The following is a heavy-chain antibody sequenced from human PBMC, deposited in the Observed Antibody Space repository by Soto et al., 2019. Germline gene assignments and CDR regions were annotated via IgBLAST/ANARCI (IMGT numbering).Heavy chain of an antibody. CDR2: IYYSGST. Sequence: SETLSLTCTVSGGSISSGGYYWSWFRQHPGKGLEWIGYIYYSGSTYYNPSLKSRVAISLDTSKNQFSLSLSSVTAADTAVYYCARGRGYSYGLDPWGQGTPVTVSS. D-gene: IGHD5-18*01. V-gene: IGHV4-30-4*08. CDR3: ARGRGYSYGLDP. J-gene: IGHJ5*02. CDR1: GGSISSGGYY.